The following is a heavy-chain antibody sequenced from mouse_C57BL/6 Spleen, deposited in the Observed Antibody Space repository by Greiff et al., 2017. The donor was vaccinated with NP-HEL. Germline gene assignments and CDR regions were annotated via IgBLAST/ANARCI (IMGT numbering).Heavy chain of an antibody. J-gene: IGHJ3*01. Sequence: EVQLKESGPGMVKPSQSLSLTCTVPGYSIPSGYDWHWIRHFPGNKLEWMGYISYSGSTNYNPSLKSRISITHDTSKNHFFLKLNSVTTEDTATYYCARGGSSYEGWFAYWGQGTLVTVSA. CDR1: GYSIPSGYD. CDR3: ARGGSSYEGWFAY. CDR2: ISYSGST. V-gene: IGHV3-1*01. D-gene: IGHD1-1*01.